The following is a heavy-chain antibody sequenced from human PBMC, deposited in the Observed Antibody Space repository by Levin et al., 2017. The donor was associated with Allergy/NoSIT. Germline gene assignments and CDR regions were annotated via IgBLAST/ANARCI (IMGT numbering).Heavy chain of an antibody. D-gene: IGHD3-3*01. CDR1: GFTFSRYW. Sequence: PGGSLRLSCVASGFTFSRYWMTWVRQAPGKGLEWVANIIQGGNEIYYADSVRGRFTISRDNGKNSVYLQMNSLRAEDTAVYYCARDGGSYSYYSGLDVWGPGTTVTVSS. J-gene: IGHJ6*02. CDR3: ARDGGSYSYYSGLDV. V-gene: IGHV3-7*01. CDR2: IIQGGNEI.